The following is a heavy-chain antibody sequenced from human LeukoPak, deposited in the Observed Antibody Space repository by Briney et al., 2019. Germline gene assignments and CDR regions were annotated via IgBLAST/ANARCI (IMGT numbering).Heavy chain of an antibody. CDR1: GGSISSSSYF. D-gene: IGHD3-22*01. Sequence: PSETLSLTCTVSGGSISSSSYFWVWIRQPPGKGLEWIGSMYYSGSTYYNPSLKSRVTISVDTSKNQFSLKLSSVTAADTAVYYCATDYYYDSSGSYYTVDYWGQGTLVTVSS. CDR2: MYYSGST. CDR3: ATDYYYDSSGSYYTVDY. V-gene: IGHV4-39*02. J-gene: IGHJ4*02.